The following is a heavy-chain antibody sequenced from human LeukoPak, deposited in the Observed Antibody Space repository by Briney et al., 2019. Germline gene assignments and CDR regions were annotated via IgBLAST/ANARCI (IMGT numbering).Heavy chain of an antibody. J-gene: IGHJ4*02. CDR1: GFTFSSYA. CDR3: ARTTVALFDY. Sequence: GGSLRLSCAASGFTFSSYAMSWVRQAPGKGLEWVSVIYSGGSTYYADSVRGRFTISRDNSKNTLYLQMNSLRAEDTAVYYCARTTVALFDYWGQGTLVTVSS. CDR2: IYSGGST. D-gene: IGHD4-23*01. V-gene: IGHV3-53*01.